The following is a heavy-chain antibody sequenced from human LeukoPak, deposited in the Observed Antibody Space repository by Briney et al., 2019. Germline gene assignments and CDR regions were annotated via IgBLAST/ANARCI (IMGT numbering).Heavy chain of an antibody. D-gene: IGHD3-22*01. Sequence: PSETLSLTCAVYGGSFSGYYWSWIRQPPGKGLEWIGEINHSGSTNHNPSLKSRVTISVDTSKNQYSLKLSSVTAADTAVYYCARDVSYYYDSSGYDWFDPWGQGTLVTVSS. CDR1: GGSFSGYY. CDR2: INHSGST. V-gene: IGHV4-34*01. CDR3: ARDVSYYYDSSGYDWFDP. J-gene: IGHJ5*02.